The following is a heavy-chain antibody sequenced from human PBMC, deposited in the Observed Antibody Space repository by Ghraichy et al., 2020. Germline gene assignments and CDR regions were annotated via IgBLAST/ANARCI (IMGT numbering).Heavy chain of an antibody. CDR1: GGSISSYY. Sequence: SETLSLTCTVSGGSISSYYWSWIRQPPGKGLEWIGYIYYSGSTNYNPSLKSRVTISVDTPKNQFSLNLSSVTAADTAVYYCARHDSGGKSYDSWGQGTLVTVSS. J-gene: IGHJ4*02. D-gene: IGHD4-23*01. V-gene: IGHV4-59*01. CDR2: IYYSGST. CDR3: ARHDSGGKSYDS.